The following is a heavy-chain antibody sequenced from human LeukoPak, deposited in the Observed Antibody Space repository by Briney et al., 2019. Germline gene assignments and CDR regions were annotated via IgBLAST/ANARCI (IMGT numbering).Heavy chain of an antibody. Sequence: GRSLRLSCAASGFTFSSYGMHWVRQAPGKGLEWVAVISYDGSNKYYADSVKGRFTISRDNSKNTLYLQMSSLRAEDTAVYYCVKDQSVVAAAGLFDYWGQGTLVTVSS. V-gene: IGHV3-30*18. D-gene: IGHD6-13*01. CDR3: VKDQSVVAAAGLFDY. CDR2: ISYDGSNK. J-gene: IGHJ4*02. CDR1: GFTFSSYG.